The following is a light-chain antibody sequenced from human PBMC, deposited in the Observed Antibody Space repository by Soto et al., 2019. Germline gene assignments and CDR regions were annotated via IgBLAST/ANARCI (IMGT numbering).Light chain of an antibody. Sequence: QSALTQPASVSGSPGQSITISCTGTSSDLGTYNLVSWYQQHPGKAPKLTIYEATKRPSGVSNRFSGSKSGNTASLTISGLQAEDEADYYCCSYAGGSTLAFGGGTKVTVL. CDR1: SSDLGTYNL. J-gene: IGLJ3*02. CDR3: CSYAGGSTLA. V-gene: IGLV2-23*01. CDR2: EAT.